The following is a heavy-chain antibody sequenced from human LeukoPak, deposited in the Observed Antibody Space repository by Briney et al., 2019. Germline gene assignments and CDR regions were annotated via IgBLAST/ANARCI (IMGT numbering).Heavy chain of an antibody. D-gene: IGHD3-10*01. CDR2: INHSGST. CDR3: ARLTMVRGVKIDY. V-gene: IGHV4-34*01. CDR1: GGSFSGYY. J-gene: IGHJ4*02. Sequence: PSETLSLTCAVYGGSFSGYYWSWTRQPPGKGLEWIGEINHSGSTNYNPSLKSRVTISVDTSKNQFSLKLSSVTAADTAVYYCARLTMVRGVKIDYWGQGTLVTVSS.